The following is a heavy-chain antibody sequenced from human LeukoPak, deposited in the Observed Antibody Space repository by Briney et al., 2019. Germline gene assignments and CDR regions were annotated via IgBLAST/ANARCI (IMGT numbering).Heavy chain of an antibody. V-gene: IGHV3-23*01. CDR3: AKDVRGGAGWLDY. CDR1: GFTFSSSA. D-gene: IGHD2-21*01. J-gene: IGHJ4*02. CDR2: LTGGSDNS. Sequence: GGSLRLSCAASGFTFSSSAMTWVRQAPGKGLEWVSSLTGGSDNSEHADSVKGRFSISRDNSKNTLYLQMNSLRAEDTAVYYCAKDVRGGAGWLDYWGQGTLVTVSS.